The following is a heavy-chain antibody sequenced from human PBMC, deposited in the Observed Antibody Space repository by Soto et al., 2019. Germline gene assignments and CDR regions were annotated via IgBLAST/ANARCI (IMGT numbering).Heavy chain of an antibody. CDR2: IKSKTDGGTT. D-gene: IGHD2-2*01. CDR3: TTDLRYCSSTSCYGFDY. CDR1: GFTFSNAW. Sequence: PGGSLRLSCAASGFTFSNAWMNWVRQAPGKGLEWVGRIKSKTDGGTTDYAAPVKGRFTISRDDSKNTLYLQMNSLKTEDTAVYYCTTDLRYCSSTSCYGFDYWGQGTLVTVS. J-gene: IGHJ4*02. V-gene: IGHV3-15*07.